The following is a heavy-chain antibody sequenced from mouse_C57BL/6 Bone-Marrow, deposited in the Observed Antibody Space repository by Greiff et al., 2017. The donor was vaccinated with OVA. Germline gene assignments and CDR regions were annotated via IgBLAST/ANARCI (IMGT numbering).Heavy chain of an antibody. V-gene: IGHV14-1*01. CDR1: GYNIKDYY. CDR3: TTEDGNWYFDV. Sequence: EVKLMESGAELVRPGASVKLSCTASGYNIKDYYMHWVKQRPEQGLEWIGRIDPEDGDTEYAPKIQGKATMTADTSSNTAYLQLSSLTSEDTAVYYCTTEDGNWYFDVWGTGTTVTVSS. D-gene: IGHD2-1*01. J-gene: IGHJ1*03. CDR2: IDPEDGDT.